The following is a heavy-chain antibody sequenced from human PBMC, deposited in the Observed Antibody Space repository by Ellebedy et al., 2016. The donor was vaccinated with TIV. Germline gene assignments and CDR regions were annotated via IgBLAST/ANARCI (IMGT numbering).Heavy chain of an antibody. D-gene: IGHD1-1*01. Sequence: GESLKISXAASGFTFSDYGMHWVRQAPGKGLEWVAVIWYDGSNKYYVDSVKGRFTISRDNSENTLYLQMNSLRAEDTAVYYCARSSRIGRTGAYLDNWGQGTLVTVSS. CDR2: IWYDGSNK. V-gene: IGHV3-33*01. J-gene: IGHJ4*02. CDR1: GFTFSDYG. CDR3: ARSSRIGRTGAYLDN.